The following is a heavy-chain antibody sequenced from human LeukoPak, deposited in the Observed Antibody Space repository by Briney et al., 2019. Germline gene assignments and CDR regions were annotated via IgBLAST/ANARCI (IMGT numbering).Heavy chain of an antibody. CDR1: GFTFSSYA. J-gene: IGHJ4*02. Sequence: PGGSLRLSCAASGFTFSSYAMNWVRQAPGKGLEWVSTISGDGGDTHYADSVRGRFTISRANSKNTVYLHMNSLRAEDTAVYYCAKTQDTSMIFGYFDYWGQGTLVTVSS. V-gene: IGHV3-23*01. CDR2: ISGDGGDT. D-gene: IGHD3/OR15-3a*01. CDR3: AKTQDTSMIFGYFDY.